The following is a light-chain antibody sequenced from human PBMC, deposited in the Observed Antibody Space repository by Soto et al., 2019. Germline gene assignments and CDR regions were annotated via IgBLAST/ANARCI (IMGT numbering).Light chain of an antibody. CDR1: RVISTS. Sequence: AIQVTQSPSSLSASVGDRVTISRRTSRVISTSLAWYQQKPGKPPNVLIYAASTLETGVSSRFSGSGIGTDFTLTISGLQPEDFATYYCQQFNGYPLTFGGGTRVEI. CDR3: QQFNGYPLT. V-gene: IGKV1-13*02. J-gene: IGKJ4*01. CDR2: AAS.